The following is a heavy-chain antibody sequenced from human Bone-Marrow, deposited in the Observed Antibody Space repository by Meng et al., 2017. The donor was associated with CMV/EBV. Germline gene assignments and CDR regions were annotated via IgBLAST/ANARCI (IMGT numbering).Heavy chain of an antibody. CDR1: GGSISSSSYY. CDR3: ARIKYCSSTSCYHAFDI. Sequence: SETLSLTCTVSGGSISSSSYYWGWIRQPPGKGLEWIGSIYYSGSTYYNPSLKSRVTISVDTSKNQFSLKLSSVTAADTAVYYCARIKYCSSTSCYHAFDIWGQGTMVTVSS. CDR2: IYYSGST. D-gene: IGHD2-2*01. V-gene: IGHV4-39*07. J-gene: IGHJ3*02.